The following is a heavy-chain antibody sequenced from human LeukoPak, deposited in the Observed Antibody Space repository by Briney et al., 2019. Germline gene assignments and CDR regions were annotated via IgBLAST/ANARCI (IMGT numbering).Heavy chain of an antibody. Sequence: ASVKVSCKASGYTFTSYYMHWVRQAPGQGLEWMGIINPSGGSTSYAQKLQGRVTMTRDMSTSTVYMELSSLRSEDTAVYYCARDSLQYYYDSSGYGYAFDIWGQGTMVTVSS. CDR1: GYTFTSYY. V-gene: IGHV1-46*01. D-gene: IGHD3-22*01. J-gene: IGHJ3*02. CDR2: INPSGGST. CDR3: ARDSLQYYYDSSGYGYAFDI.